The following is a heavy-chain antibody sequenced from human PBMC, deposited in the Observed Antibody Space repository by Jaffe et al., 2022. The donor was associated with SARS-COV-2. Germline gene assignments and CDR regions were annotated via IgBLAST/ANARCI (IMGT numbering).Heavy chain of an antibody. J-gene: IGHJ6*02. CDR3: ARDYYYDSSGYRHYYGMDV. D-gene: IGHD3-22*01. CDR2: INPNSGGT. V-gene: IGHV1-2*02. Sequence: QVQLVQSGAEVKKPGASVKVSCKASGYTFTGYYMHWVRQAPGQGLEWMGWINPNSGGTNYAQKFQGRVTMTRDTSISTAYMELSRLRSDDTAVYYCARDYYYDSSGYRHYYGMDVWGQGTTVTVSS. CDR1: GYTFTGYY.